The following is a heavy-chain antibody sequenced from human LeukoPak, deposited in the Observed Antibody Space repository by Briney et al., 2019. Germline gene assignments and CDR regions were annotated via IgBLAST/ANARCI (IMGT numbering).Heavy chain of an antibody. V-gene: IGHV3-53*01. CDR3: ARDGGSGWSSAFLDH. CDR2: TYSGGST. D-gene: IGHD6-19*01. CDR1: GFSVTINY. J-gene: IGHJ4*02. Sequence: PGGSLRLSCAASGFSVTINYMNWVRQAPGKGLEWVSVTYSGGSTDYADSVKGRFTISRDNSKNTLYLQMSSLRADDTAVYYCARDGGSGWSSAFLDHWGQGTLVTVSS.